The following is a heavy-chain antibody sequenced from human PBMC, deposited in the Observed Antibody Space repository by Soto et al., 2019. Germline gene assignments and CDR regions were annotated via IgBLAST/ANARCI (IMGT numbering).Heavy chain of an antibody. Sequence: QVQLQESGPGLVKPSETLSLTCTVSGGSISSYYWSWIRQPPGKGLEWIWYIYYSGSTNYNPSLKRRGTLSVDPAQDQVSLKPSSVAAADTAGYYRARDYSSSWDHFDYWGQGTLVTVSS. CDR2: IYYSGST. D-gene: IGHD6-13*01. CDR3: ARDYSSSWDHFDY. CDR1: GGSISSYY. V-gene: IGHV4-59*01. J-gene: IGHJ4*02.